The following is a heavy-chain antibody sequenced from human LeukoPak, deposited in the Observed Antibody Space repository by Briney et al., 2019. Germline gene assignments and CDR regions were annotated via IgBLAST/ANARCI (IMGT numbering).Heavy chain of an antibody. J-gene: IGHJ5*02. Sequence: GGSLRLSCAASGFTFSSYAMSWVRQAPGKGLEWVANIKQDGSEKYYVDSVKGRFTISRDNAKNSLYLQMNSLRAEDTAVYYCARGYNYYDPWGQGTLVTVSS. CDR2: IKQDGSEK. CDR3: ARGYNYYDP. D-gene: IGHD3-22*01. V-gene: IGHV3-7*01. CDR1: GFTFSSYA.